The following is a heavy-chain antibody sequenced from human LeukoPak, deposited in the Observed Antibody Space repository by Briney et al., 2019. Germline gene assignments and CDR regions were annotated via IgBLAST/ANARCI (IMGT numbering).Heavy chain of an antibody. Sequence: PSETLSLTCTVSGGPISSYYWSWIRQPAGKGLEWIGRIYTSGSTNYNPSLKSRVTISVDTSKNRFSLKLSSVTAADTAVYYCARGVSIAALKPFDYWGQGPLVTVSS. D-gene: IGHD6-6*01. CDR1: GGPISSYY. V-gene: IGHV4-4*07. CDR2: IYTSGST. J-gene: IGHJ4*02. CDR3: ARGVSIAALKPFDY.